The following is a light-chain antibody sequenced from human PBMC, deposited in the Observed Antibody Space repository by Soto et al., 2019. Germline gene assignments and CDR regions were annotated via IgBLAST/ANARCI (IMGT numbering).Light chain of an antibody. Sequence: EKVMTQSPATLSVSPGERATLSCRASQSVSSNLAWYQQKPGQAPRLLIYGASTRATGIPARFSGSGSGTEFTLTISSLQSEDFEVYSCHQYNNWPPTFGQGTKVDIX. J-gene: IGKJ1*01. V-gene: IGKV3-15*01. CDR1: QSVSSN. CDR3: HQYNNWPPT. CDR2: GAS.